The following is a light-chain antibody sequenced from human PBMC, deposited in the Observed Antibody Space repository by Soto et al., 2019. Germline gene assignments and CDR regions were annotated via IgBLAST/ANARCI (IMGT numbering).Light chain of an antibody. CDR1: SSDVGGYNY. CDR2: EVS. Sequence: QSALTQPASVSGSTGQSITISCTGSSSDVGGYNYVSWYQQHPGKAPKLMIYEVSNRPSGVSNRFSGSKSGNTASLTISGLQAEDEDYYYCSSYTSSSIDYVFGTGTKLTV. CDR3: SSYTSSSIDYV. V-gene: IGLV2-14*01. J-gene: IGLJ1*01.